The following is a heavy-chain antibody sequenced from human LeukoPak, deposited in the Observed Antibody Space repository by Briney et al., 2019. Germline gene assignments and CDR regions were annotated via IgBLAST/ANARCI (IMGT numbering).Heavy chain of an antibody. CDR1: GFPFSRYA. D-gene: IGHD2-15*01. Sequence: GGSLRLSCAASGFPFSRYAMSWVRQAPGKALEWVSAISGSGGSTYYADSVKGRFTISRDNSKNTPYLQMNSLRVEDTAVYYCAKDPGVVVAATGWFDPWGQGTLVTVSS. V-gene: IGHV3-23*01. J-gene: IGHJ5*02. CDR3: AKDPGVVVAATGWFDP. CDR2: ISGSGGST.